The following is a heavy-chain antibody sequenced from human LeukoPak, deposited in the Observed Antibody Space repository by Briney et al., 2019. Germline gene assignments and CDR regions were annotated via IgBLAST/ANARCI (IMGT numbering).Heavy chain of an antibody. CDR3: ARVGSRSFDL. J-gene: IGHJ5*02. V-gene: IGHV4-61*02. CDR2: IYTSGST. CDR1: GGSISSGSYY. Sequence: SQTLSLTCTVSGGSISSGSYYWSWIRQPAGKGLEWIGRIYTSGSTNYNPSLKSRVTISVDTSKNQFSLKLSSVTAADTAVFHCARVGSRSFDLWGQGTLVTVSS. D-gene: IGHD1-26*01.